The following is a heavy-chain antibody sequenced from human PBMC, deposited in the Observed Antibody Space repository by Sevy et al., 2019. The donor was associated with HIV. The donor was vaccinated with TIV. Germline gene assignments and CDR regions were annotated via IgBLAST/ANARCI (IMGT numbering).Heavy chain of an antibody. D-gene: IGHD2-2*01. Sequence: GGSLRLSCAASGFTFSSYGMHWVRQAPGKGLEWVAVIWYDGSNKYYADSVKGRFTISRDNSKNTLYLQRNSLRAEDKAVYYCAKDTRYCSSTSCYGYNWNYVGYYGMDVWGQGTTVTVSS. CDR2: IWYDGSNK. CDR1: GFTFSSYG. J-gene: IGHJ6*02. CDR3: AKDTRYCSSTSCYGYNWNYVGYYGMDV. V-gene: IGHV3-33*06.